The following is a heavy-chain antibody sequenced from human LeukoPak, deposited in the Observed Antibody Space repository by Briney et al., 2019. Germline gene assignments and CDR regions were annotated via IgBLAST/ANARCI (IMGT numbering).Heavy chain of an antibody. D-gene: IGHD3-10*01. CDR3: ARSNYYVSGNHCNDF. J-gene: IGHJ4*02. V-gene: IGHV4-59*01. Sequence: SETLSLNYTVSGDSISSYAWSCIRQPPGKGLEWIGYIYYSGSTNYNPSLKSRVTISVDTSKNQFSLTLTSVTAADTAVYYCARSNYYVSGNHCNDFWGQGSMVTVSS. CDR1: GDSISSYA. CDR2: IYYSGST.